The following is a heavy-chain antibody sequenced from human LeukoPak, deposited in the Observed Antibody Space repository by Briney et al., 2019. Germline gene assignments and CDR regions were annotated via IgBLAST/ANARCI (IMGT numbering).Heavy chain of an antibody. CDR2: ISGSGGST. J-gene: IGHJ4*02. D-gene: IGHD3-22*01. V-gene: IGHV3-23*01. CDR1: GFTFSSYG. Sequence: AGGSLRLSCAASGFTFSSYGMSWVRQAPGKGLEWVSAISGSGGSTYYADSVKGRFTISRDNSKNTLYLQMNSLRAEDTAVYYCAKKLTREYYYDSSGYYFDYWGQGTLVTVSS. CDR3: AKKLTREYYYDSSGYYFDY.